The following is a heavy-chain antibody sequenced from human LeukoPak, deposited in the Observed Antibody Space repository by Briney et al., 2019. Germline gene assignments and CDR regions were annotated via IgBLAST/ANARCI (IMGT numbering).Heavy chain of an antibody. D-gene: IGHD2-15*01. CDR3: ARAGAVADNWFDP. CDR1: GYTFSSYG. CDR2: MNPNSGNT. Sequence: EASVKVSCKASGYTFSSYGITWVRQAPGQGLEWMGWMNPNSGNTGYAQKFQGRVTMTRNTSITTAYMELRSLRSDDTAVYYCARAGAVADNWFDPWGQGTLVTVSS. V-gene: IGHV1-8*02. J-gene: IGHJ5*02.